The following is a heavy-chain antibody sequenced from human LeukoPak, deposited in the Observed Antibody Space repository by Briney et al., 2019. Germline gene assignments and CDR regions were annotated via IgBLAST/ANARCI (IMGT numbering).Heavy chain of an antibody. CDR2: IYYSGST. J-gene: IGHJ4*02. D-gene: IGHD4-17*01. V-gene: IGHV4-30-4*01. CDR3: AREGNDGDYGFDY. Sequence: SETLSLTCTVSGGSISSGDYYWSWIRQPPGKGLEWIGYIYYSGSTYYNPSLKSRVTISVDTSKNQFSLKLSSVTAADTAVYYCAREGNDGDYGFDYWGQGTLVTVSS. CDR1: GGSISSGDYY.